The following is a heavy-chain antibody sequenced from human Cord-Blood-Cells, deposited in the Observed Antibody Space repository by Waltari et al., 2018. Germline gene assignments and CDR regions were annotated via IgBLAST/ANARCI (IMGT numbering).Heavy chain of an antibody. D-gene: IGHD7-27*01. J-gene: IGHJ4*02. CDR1: GGTFTSHA. V-gene: IGHV1-69*09. CDR2: IIPILGIA. Sequence: QVQLVQSGAEVKKPGSSVKVSCKASGGTFTSHAISWVRQAPGQGLEWMGRIIPILGIANYAQKFQGRVTITADKSTSTAYMELSSLRSEDTAVYYCASTSQLGNFDYWGQGTLVTVSS. CDR3: ASTSQLGNFDY.